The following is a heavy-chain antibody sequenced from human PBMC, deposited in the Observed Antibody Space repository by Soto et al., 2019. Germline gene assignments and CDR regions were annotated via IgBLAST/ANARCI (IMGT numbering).Heavy chain of an antibody. CDR3: ARGEQGRITIFGVAARYYYMDV. CDR2: INHSGST. D-gene: IGHD3-3*01. CDR1: GGSFSGYY. Sequence: SETLSLTCAVYGGSFSGYYWSWIRQPPGKGLEWIGEINHSGSTNYNPSLKSRVTISVDTSKNQFSLKLSSVTAADTAVYYCARGEQGRITIFGVAARYYYMDVWGKGTTVTVSS. J-gene: IGHJ6*03. V-gene: IGHV4-34*01.